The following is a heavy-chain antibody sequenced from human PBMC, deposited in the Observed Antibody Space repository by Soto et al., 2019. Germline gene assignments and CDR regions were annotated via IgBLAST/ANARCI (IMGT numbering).Heavy chain of an antibody. CDR1: GYTFTGYY. CDR2: INPNSGGT. V-gene: IGHV1-2*02. CDR3: ARSLFYVGSIAALTEFDY. D-gene: IGHD6-6*01. J-gene: IGHJ4*02. Sequence: ASVKVSCKASGYTFTGYYMHWVRQAPGQGLEWMGWINPNSGGTNYAQKFQGRVTMTRDTSISTAYMELSRLRSDDTAVYYCARSLFYVGSIAALTEFDYWGQGTLVTVSS.